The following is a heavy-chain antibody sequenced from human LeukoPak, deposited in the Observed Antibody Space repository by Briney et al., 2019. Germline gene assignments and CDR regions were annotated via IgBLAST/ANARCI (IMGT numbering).Heavy chain of an antibody. CDR2: FDPEDGET. J-gene: IGHJ5*02. CDR1: GYTLTELS. D-gene: IGHD3-10*01. Sequence: ASVKVSCKVYGYTLTELSMHWVRQAPGKGLEWMGGFDPEDGETIYAQKFQGRVTMTEDTSTDTAYMELSSLRSEDTAVYYCATALMVRGVINNWFDPWGQGTLVTVSS. CDR3: ATALMVRGVINNWFDP. V-gene: IGHV1-24*01.